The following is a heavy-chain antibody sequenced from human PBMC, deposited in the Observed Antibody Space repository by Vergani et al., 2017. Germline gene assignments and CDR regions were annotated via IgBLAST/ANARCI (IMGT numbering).Heavy chain of an antibody. J-gene: IGHJ4*02. D-gene: IGHD3-3*01. CDR2: ISYDGSNK. CDR3: AREEGYYDFWSGYHFDY. V-gene: IGHV3-30*03. Sequence: QVQLVESGGGVVQPGRPLRLSCAASGFTFSSYGMHWVRQAPGKGLEWVAVISYDGSNKYYADSVKGRFTISRDNSKNTLYLQMNSLRAEDTAVYYCAREEGYYDFWSGYHFDYWGQGTLVTVSS. CDR1: GFTFSSYG.